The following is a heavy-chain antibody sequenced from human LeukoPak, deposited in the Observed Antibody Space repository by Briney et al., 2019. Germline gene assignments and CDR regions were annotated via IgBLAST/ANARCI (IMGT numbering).Heavy chain of an antibody. CDR3: TSDSRGDPGYYYYYMDV. CDR2: IKSNSDGGTT. CDR1: GFTFSSYA. D-gene: IGHD5-24*01. V-gene: IGHV3-15*01. Sequence: PGGSLRLSCAASGFTFSSYAMSWVRQAPGKGLEWVGRIKSNSDGGTTDYAAPVKGRVTISRDDSKNTLYLQMNSLKTEDTAVYYCTSDSRGDPGYYYYYMDVWGKGTTVTVSS. J-gene: IGHJ6*03.